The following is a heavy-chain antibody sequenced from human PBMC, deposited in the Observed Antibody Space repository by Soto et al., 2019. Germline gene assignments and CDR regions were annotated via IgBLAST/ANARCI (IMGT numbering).Heavy chain of an antibody. CDR2: INPNSGGT. V-gene: IGHV1-2*02. Sequence: ASVKVSCKASGYTFTGYYMHWVRQAPGQGLEWMGWINPNSGGTNYAQKFQGRVTMTRDTSISTAYMELSRLRSDDTAVYYCARGNKYYDFWSGYYTSYYYGMDVWGQGTTVTVS. CDR3: ARGNKYYDFWSGYYTSYYYGMDV. D-gene: IGHD3-3*01. CDR1: GYTFTGYY. J-gene: IGHJ6*02.